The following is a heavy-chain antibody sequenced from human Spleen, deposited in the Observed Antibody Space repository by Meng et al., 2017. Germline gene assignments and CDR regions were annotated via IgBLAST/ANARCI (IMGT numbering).Heavy chain of an antibody. CDR1: GFTFSSCA. Sequence: GESLKISCAASGFTFSSCAMNWVRQAPGKGLEWVSAISGSGLSTYYADSVKGRFTISRDNAKNSLYLQMNSLRAEDTAVYYCASKGSGSYYYYYYYGMDVWGQGTTVTVSS. J-gene: IGHJ6*02. CDR3: ASKGSGSYYYYYYYGMDV. V-gene: IGHV3-23*01. D-gene: IGHD3-10*01. CDR2: ISGSGLST.